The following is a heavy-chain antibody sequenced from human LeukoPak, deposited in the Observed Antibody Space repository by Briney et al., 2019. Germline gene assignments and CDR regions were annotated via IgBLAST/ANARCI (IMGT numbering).Heavy chain of an antibody. CDR1: GGSISSGDYY. CDR3: ARDGPAAIGY. Sequence: SETLSLTCTVSGGSISSGDYYWSWLRQPPGKGLEWIGYIYYSGSTYYNPSLKSRVTISVDTSKNQFSLKLSSVTAADTAVYYCARDGPAAIGYWGQGTLVTVSS. CDR2: IYYSGST. D-gene: IGHD2-2*01. V-gene: IGHV4-30-4*01. J-gene: IGHJ4*02.